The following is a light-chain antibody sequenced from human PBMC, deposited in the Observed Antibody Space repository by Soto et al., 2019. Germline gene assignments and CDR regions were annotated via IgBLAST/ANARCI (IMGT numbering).Light chain of an antibody. CDR3: QQYDYLRIT. V-gene: IGKV1-33*01. CDR1: QDISNY. CDR2: DAS. J-gene: IGKJ5*01. Sequence: DIQMTQSPSSLSASVGDRVTITCQASQDISNYLNWYQQKPGKAPKLLIYDASNLKTGVPSRFSGSGSGTDFTFTISSLQPEDIATYDCQQYDYLRITFGQGTRLEIK.